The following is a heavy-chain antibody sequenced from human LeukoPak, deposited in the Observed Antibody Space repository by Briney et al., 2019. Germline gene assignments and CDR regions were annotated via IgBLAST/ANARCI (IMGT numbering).Heavy chain of an antibody. CDR1: GGSVSSGSYY. Sequence: SGTLSLTCTVSGGSVSSGSYYWSWIRQPPGKGLEWIGYIYYSGSTNYNPSLKSRVTISVDTSKNQFSLKLSSVTAADTAVYYCASRIRNDYYDSSGYYPDYWGQGTLVTVSS. CDR3: ASRIRNDYYDSSGYYPDY. D-gene: IGHD3-22*01. CDR2: IYYSGST. J-gene: IGHJ4*02. V-gene: IGHV4-61*01.